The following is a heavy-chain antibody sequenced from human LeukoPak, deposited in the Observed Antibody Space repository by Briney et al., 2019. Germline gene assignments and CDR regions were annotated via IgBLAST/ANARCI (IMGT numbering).Heavy chain of an antibody. CDR2: ISGRGGNT. D-gene: IGHD4-17*01. CDR1: GFTFDDYG. J-gene: IGHJ4*02. Sequence: GGSLRLSCAASGFTFDDYGMSWVRQAPGKGLEWVSGISGRGGNTYYAGSVKGRFTISRDNSKNTLYLQMNSLRADDTAVYYCAKDAHDYGAYFDYWGQGSLVTVSS. CDR3: AKDAHDYGAYFDY. V-gene: IGHV3-23*01.